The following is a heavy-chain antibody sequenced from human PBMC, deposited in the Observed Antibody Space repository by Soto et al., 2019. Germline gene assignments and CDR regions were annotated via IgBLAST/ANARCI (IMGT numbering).Heavy chain of an antibody. Sequence: VQLMQSGAEVKQPGSSVKVSCKASGGTFSSHSINWVRQAPGQGLEWMGGIITLSGTANYAQNFQGRVTITADQSTSTAYMELNSLRSADTAVYYCAREVGYGDFSAALLDWGQGTLVTVSS. D-gene: IGHD4-17*01. CDR1: GGTFSSHS. J-gene: IGHJ4*02. CDR3: AREVGYGDFSAALLD. CDR2: IITLSGTA. V-gene: IGHV1-69*01.